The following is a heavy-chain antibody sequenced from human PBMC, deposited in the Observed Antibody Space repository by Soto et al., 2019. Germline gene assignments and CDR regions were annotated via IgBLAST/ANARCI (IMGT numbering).Heavy chain of an antibody. D-gene: IGHD2-2*01. V-gene: IGHV3-21*06. J-gene: IGHJ6*03. Sequence: GRSLRLSCVASGIPFSTYSMNWVRQAQGKGLEWVSSISSSSSFTKYADLAQGRFTISRDNAKNSLYLQMNSLRAEDTAVYYCASMPRWSSIFHTDVWGKGITVTVSS. CDR3: ASMPRWSSIFHTDV. CDR1: GIPFSTYS. CDR2: ISSSSSFT.